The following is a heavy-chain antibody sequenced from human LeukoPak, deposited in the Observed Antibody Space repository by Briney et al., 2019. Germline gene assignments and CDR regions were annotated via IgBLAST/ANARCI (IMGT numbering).Heavy chain of an antibody. V-gene: IGHV1-18*01. J-gene: IGHJ4*02. Sequence: GASVKVSCKASGYTFTSYGISWVRQAPGQGLEWRGWIRAYNGNTNYAQKLQGRVTMTTDTSTSTAYMELRSLRSDDTAVYYCAREEGSYSSGWYIFKGPIYYFDYWGQGTLVTVSS. D-gene: IGHD6-19*01. CDR1: GYTFTSYG. CDR3: AREEGSYSSGWYIFKGPIYYFDY. CDR2: IRAYNGNT.